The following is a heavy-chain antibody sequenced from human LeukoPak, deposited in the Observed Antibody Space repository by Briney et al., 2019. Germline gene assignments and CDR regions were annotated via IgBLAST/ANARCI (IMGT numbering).Heavy chain of an antibody. J-gene: IGHJ4*02. D-gene: IGHD3-10*01. CDR3: AKRNTMVRGGPCFDY. CDR2: IFGNGDTT. V-gene: IGHV3-23*01. Sequence: GGSLRLPCAASGFTFSSYAMSWVRQAPGKGLEWVSIIFGNGDTTYYADSVKGRFTVSRDNSKDTLYLQMNDLRPDDTAIYYCAKRNTMVRGGPCFDYWGQGLLVTVSS. CDR1: GFTFSSYA.